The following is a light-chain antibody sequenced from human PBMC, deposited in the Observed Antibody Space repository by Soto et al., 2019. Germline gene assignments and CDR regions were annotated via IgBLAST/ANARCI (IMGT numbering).Light chain of an antibody. V-gene: IGKV2D-29*02. CDR2: EVS. CDR1: QSILHITGETF. J-gene: IGKJ5*01. CDR3: MQSTQLPPT. Sequence: DGVMTQTPLSLSVTPGQPASISCKSSQSILHITGETFLFWYLQKPGQSPQLLIYEVSTRVSGVPDRFSGSGSGTDFTLEISRVETDDVGIYYCMQSTQLPPTFGQGTRLENK.